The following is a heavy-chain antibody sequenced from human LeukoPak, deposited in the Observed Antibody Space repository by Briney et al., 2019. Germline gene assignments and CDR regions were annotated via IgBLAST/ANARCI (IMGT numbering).Heavy chain of an antibody. Sequence: GESLKISCKASGYTFTSFFIGWVRQMTGQGLEWMGIIYTGDSDTRYSPSFQGQVTISVDKSISTAYLQWRSLKASDTAIYYCARPITGAGTDLGYWGQGTLVTVSS. V-gene: IGHV5-51*01. D-gene: IGHD6-13*01. J-gene: IGHJ4*02. CDR3: ARPITGAGTDLGY. CDR2: IYTGDSDT. CDR1: GYTFTSFF.